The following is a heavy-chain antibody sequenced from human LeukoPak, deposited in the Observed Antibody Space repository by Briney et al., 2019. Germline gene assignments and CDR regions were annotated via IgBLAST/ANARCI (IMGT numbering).Heavy chain of an antibody. CDR1: GFTFSSYA. Sequence: GGSLRLSCAASGFTFSSYAMHWVRQALGKGLEYVSAISSNGGSTYYANSVKGRFTISRDNSKNTLYLQMGSLRAEDMAVYYCAREADSDDAFDIWGQGTMVTVSS. CDR3: AREADSDDAFDI. V-gene: IGHV3-64*01. J-gene: IGHJ3*02. CDR2: ISSNGGST.